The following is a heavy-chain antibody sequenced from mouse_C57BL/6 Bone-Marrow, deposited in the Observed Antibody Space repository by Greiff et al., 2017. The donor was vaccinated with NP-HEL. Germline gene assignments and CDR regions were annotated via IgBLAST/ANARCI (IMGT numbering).Heavy chain of an antibody. CDR1: GYTFTSYG. Sequence: QVQLQQSGAELARPGASVKLSCKASGYTFTSYGISWVKQRTGQGLEWIGEIYPRSGNNYYNEKFKGKATLTADKSSSTASMELRSLTSEDSAVYFCARRVYYYGEGFAYWGQGTLVTVSA. J-gene: IGHJ3*01. V-gene: IGHV1-81*01. D-gene: IGHD1-1*01. CDR2: IYPRSGNN. CDR3: ARRVYYYGEGFAY.